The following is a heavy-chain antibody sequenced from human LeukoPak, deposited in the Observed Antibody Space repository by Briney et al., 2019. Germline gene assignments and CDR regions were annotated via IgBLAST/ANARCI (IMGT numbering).Heavy chain of an antibody. J-gene: IGHJ4*02. D-gene: IGHD6-19*01. V-gene: IGHV3-66*01. CDR1: GFTVSSNY. CDR3: ARGSGWYPYFDY. CDR2: IYSGGRT. Sequence: PGGSLRLSCAASGFTVSSNYMSWVRQAPGKGLEWVSVIYSGGRTYYADSVKGRFAISRDNSKNTLYLQMNSLRAEDTAVYYCARGSGWYPYFDYWGQGTLVTVSS.